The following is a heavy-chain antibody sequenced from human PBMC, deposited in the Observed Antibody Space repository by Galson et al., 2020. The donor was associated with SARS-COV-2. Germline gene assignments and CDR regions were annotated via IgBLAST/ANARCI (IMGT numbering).Heavy chain of an antibody. J-gene: IGHJ4*02. CDR3: ARVPVVRGVGY. D-gene: IGHD3-10*01. CDR1: GGSINIYY. V-gene: IGHV4-59*01. CDR2: LYYGGKT. Sequence: ASETLSLTCTVSGGSINIYYWSWIRQTPGKGLEWIGYLYYGGKTNYNPSLKNRVTISVDTSKSQFSLTLSSVTAADTAMYYCARVPVVRGVGYVGQGSPVTVSA.